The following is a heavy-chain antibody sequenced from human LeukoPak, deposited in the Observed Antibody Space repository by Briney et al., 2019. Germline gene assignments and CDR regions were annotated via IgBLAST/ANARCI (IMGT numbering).Heavy chain of an antibody. Sequence: PSETLSLTCAVSGYSISSGYYWGWIRQPPGKGLEWIGSIYYSGSTYYNPSLKSRVTISVDTSKNQFSLKLSSVTAADTAVYYCARAPGRGIVVVRYNWFDPWGQGTLVTVSS. D-gene: IGHD3-22*01. CDR2: IYYSGST. CDR3: ARAPGRGIVVVRYNWFDP. J-gene: IGHJ5*02. V-gene: IGHV4-38-2*01. CDR1: GYSISSGYY.